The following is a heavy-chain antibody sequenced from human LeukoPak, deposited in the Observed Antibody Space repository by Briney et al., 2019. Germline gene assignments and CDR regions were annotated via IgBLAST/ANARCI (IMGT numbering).Heavy chain of an antibody. D-gene: IGHD2-2*01. CDR3: ARAPGYCIGTSCYPTVNY. CDR2: ISASNGNT. Sequence: ASVKVSCKASGYTFTNYGINWVRQAPGHGLERMGWISASNGNTNYAQNVQGRVTMTTDTSTSTAYMELRSLRSDDTAVYYCARAPGYCIGTSCYPTVNYWGQGTLVTVSS. V-gene: IGHV1-18*01. CDR1: GYTFTNYG. J-gene: IGHJ4*02.